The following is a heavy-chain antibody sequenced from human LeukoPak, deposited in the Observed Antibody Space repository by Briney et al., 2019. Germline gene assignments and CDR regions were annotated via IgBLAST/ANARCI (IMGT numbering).Heavy chain of an antibody. Sequence: GGSLRLSCAASGFTFSSYSMNWVRQAPGKGLEWVSSISSSSSYIYYADSVKGRFTISRDNAKSSLYLQMNSLRAEDTAVYYCARARVTVTTPFYFDYWGQGTLVTVSS. CDR3: ARARVTVTTPFYFDY. CDR1: GFTFSSYS. J-gene: IGHJ4*02. V-gene: IGHV3-21*01. CDR2: ISSSSSYI. D-gene: IGHD4-17*01.